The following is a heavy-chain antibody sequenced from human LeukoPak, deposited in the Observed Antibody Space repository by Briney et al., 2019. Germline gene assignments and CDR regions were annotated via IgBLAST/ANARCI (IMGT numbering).Heavy chain of an antibody. CDR3: ARDPTHDLGYCSGGSCFNWFDP. J-gene: IGHJ5*02. CDR1: GGSISSYY. CDR2: IYTSGST. V-gene: IGHV4-4*07. D-gene: IGHD2-15*01. Sequence: SETLSLTCTVSGGSISSYYWSWIRQPAGKGLEWIGRIYTSGSTNYNPSLKSRVTMSVDTSKNQFSLKLSSVTAADTAVYYWARDPTHDLGYCSGGSCFNWFDPWGQGTLVTVSS.